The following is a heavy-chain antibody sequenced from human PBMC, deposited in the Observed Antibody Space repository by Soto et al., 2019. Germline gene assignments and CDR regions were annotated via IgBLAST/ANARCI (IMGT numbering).Heavy chain of an antibody. CDR2: ISGDGGST. D-gene: IGHD1-26*01. J-gene: IGHJ6*02. V-gene: IGHV3-43*02. Sequence: GGSLRLSCAASGFTFDDYAMHWVRQAPGKGLEWVSLISGDGGSTYYADSVKGRFTISRYNSKNSLYLQMNSLRTEDPALYYCAKDMLELVRGATKCESFDYYYGMGVWGQGTAVTVSS. CDR3: AKDMLELVRGATKCESFDYYYGMGV. CDR1: GFTFDDYA.